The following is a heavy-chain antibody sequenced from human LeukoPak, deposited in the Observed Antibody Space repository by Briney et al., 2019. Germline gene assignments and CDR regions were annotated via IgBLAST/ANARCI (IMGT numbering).Heavy chain of an antibody. V-gene: IGHV3-23*01. J-gene: IGHJ4*02. CDR1: GFAFSSYA. CDR3: AKAYYDFTRGFDY. D-gene: IGHD3-3*01. Sequence: GGSLRLSCAASGFAFSSYAMTWVRQAPGKGLEWVSSISASGGTTYYADSVRGRFTISRDNSKNTLYLQMNSLRAEDTAVYYCAKAYYDFTRGFDYWGQGTLVTVSS. CDR2: ISASGGTT.